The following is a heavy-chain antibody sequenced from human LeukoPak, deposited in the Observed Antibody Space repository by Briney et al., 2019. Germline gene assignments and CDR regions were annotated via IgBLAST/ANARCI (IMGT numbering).Heavy chain of an antibody. CDR2: VYYSGIT. CDR3: ARHAIYSGGYSYWFDP. V-gene: IGHV4-59*08. D-gene: IGHD1-26*01. J-gene: IGHJ5*02. CDR1: GGSITSYY. Sequence: SETLSLTCTVSGGSITSYYWSWIRQPPGKGLERIAFVYYSGITNYNPSLKSRASISVDTSKNLCSLRLSSVTAADTAVYYCARHAIYSGGYSYWFDPWGLGTLATVSS.